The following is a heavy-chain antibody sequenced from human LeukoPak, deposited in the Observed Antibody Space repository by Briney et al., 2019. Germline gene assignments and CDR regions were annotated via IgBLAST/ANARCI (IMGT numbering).Heavy chain of an antibody. J-gene: IGHJ5*02. CDR3: ARALRDIVVVPAARRIRFDP. Sequence: SETLSLTCAVYGGSFSGYYCSWIRQPPGKGLEWIGEINHSGSTNYNPSLKSRVTISVDTSKNQFSLKLSSVTAADTAVYYCARALRDIVVVPAARRIRFDPWGQGTLVTVSS. CDR1: GGSFSGYY. V-gene: IGHV4-34*01. CDR2: INHSGST. D-gene: IGHD2-2*01.